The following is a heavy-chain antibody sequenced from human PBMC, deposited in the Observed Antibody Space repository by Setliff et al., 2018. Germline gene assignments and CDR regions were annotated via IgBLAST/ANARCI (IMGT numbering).Heavy chain of an antibody. CDR2: INGVGTIT. CDR1: GFTFSNYW. CDR3: ARDGHNVYYFDY. D-gene: IGHD1-1*01. J-gene: IGHJ4*02. Sequence: GGSLRLSCATSGFTFSNYWMYWVRQVPGKGLVWVSRINGVGTITHYADSVKGRFTISRDNDKNTLYLQMNSLRAEDTAVYYCARDGHNVYYFDYWGLGTLVTVSS. V-gene: IGHV3-74*01.